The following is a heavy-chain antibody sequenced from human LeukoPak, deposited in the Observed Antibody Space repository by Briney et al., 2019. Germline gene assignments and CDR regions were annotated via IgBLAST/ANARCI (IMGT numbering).Heavy chain of an antibody. D-gene: IGHD6-19*01. V-gene: IGHV3-48*03. J-gene: IGHJ4*02. CDR3: ASDMASGWYYFDY. CDR2: ISSSGSTI. CDR1: GFTFSSYE. Sequence: GGSLRLSRAASGFTFSSYEMNWVRQAPGKGLEWVSYISSSGSTIYYADSVKGRFTISRDNAKNSLYLQMNSLRAEDTAVYYCASDMASGWYYFDYWGQGTLVTVSS.